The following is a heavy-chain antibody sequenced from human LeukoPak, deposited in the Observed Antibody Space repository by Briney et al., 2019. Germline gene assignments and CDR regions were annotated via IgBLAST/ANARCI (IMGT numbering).Heavy chain of an antibody. D-gene: IGHD3-16*02. CDR3: ARGKVSGDYVWGSYRSTFDY. J-gene: IGHJ4*02. CDR2: INHSGST. CDR1: GGSFSGYY. V-gene: IGHV4-34*01. Sequence: SETLSLTCAVYGGSFSGYYWSWLRQPPGKGLEWIGEINHSGSTNYNPSLKSRVTISVDTSKNQFSLKLSSVTAADTAVYYCARGKVSGDYVWGSYRSTFDYWGQGTLVTVSS.